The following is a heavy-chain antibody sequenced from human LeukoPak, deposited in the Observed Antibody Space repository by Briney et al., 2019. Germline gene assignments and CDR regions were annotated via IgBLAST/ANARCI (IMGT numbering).Heavy chain of an antibody. CDR2: INPNSGGT. CDR1: GYTFTGYY. J-gene: IGHJ4*02. D-gene: IGHD2-15*01. CDR3: AREVGGSSSPNFDY. V-gene: IGHV1-2*02. Sequence: GASVKVSCKASGYTFTGYYMHWVRQAPGQGLEWMGWINPNSGGTNYAQKFQGRVTMTRDTSISTAYMELSRLRSDDTAVYYCAREVGGSSSPNFDYWGQGTLVTVSS.